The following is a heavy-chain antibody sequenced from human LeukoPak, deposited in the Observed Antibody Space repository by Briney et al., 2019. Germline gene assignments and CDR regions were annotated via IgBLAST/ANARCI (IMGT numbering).Heavy chain of an antibody. CDR2: ISTSGTNI. Sequence: GGSLRLSCAASGFTFSSYWMHWVRQAPGRGLEWVSYISTSGTNIYYADSVKGRFTISRDNSKNTLYLQMNSLRAEDTAVYYCARGSRIAAAGIDYWGQGTLVTVSS. CDR1: GFTFSSYW. CDR3: ARGSRIAAAGIDY. V-gene: IGHV3-48*04. D-gene: IGHD6-13*01. J-gene: IGHJ4*02.